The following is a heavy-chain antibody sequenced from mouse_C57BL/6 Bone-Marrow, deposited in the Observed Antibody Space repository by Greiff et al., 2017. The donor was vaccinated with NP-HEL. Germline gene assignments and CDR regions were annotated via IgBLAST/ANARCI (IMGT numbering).Heavy chain of an antibody. J-gene: IGHJ4*01. D-gene: IGHD1-1*01. CDR2: IWRGGST. V-gene: IGHV2-5*01. CDR3: AKTDGSSYYAMDY. Sequence: QVQLQQSGPGLVQPSQSLSITCTVSGFSLTSYGVHWVRQSPGKGLEWLGVIWRGGSTDYNAAFMSRLSITKDNSKSQVFFKMNSLQADDTAIYYCAKTDGSSYYAMDYWGQGTSVTVSS. CDR1: GFSLTSYG.